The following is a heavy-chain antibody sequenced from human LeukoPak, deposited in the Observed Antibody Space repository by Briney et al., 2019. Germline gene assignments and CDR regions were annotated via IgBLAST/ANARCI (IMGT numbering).Heavy chain of an antibody. CDR3: ARSPVRWLPFDY. CDR2: IIPIFGTA. D-gene: IGHD5-24*01. CDR1: GGTFSSYA. J-gene: IGHJ4*02. V-gene: IGHV1-69*05. Sequence: GASVKVSCKASGGTFSSYAISRVRQAPGQGLEWMGGIIPIFGTANYAQKFQGRVTITTDESTSTAYMELSSLGSEDTAVYYCARSPVRWLPFDYWGQGTLVTVSS.